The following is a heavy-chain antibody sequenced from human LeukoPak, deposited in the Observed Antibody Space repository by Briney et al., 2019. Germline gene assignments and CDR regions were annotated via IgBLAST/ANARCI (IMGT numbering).Heavy chain of an antibody. CDR2: IDSSGGYM. CDR1: GFTFSDVW. CDR3: LRGDRRDY. J-gene: IGHJ4*02. Sequence: GGSLRLSCAASGFTFSDVWMSWVRQAPGKGLEWVSSIDSSGGYMFYADSVKGRFIISRDNAKDSLYLQMNSLRVEDTAVYYCLRGDRRDYWGQGTLVTVSS. V-gene: IGHV3-21*06.